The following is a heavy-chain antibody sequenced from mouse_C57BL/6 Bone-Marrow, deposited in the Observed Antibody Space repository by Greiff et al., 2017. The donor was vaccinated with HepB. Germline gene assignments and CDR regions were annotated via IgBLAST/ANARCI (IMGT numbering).Heavy chain of an antibody. D-gene: IGHD2-10*02. CDR2: ISSGSTTI. V-gene: IGHV5-17*02. Sequence: EVKLVESGGGLVQPGGSRKLSCAVSGFTLSSFRIHWVRQAPEKGLEWVAYISSGSTTIYYADTVKGRFTISKDNPRNTLFLQMTSLRSEDTAMYYCAKYGNYVGYAMDYWGQGTSVTVSS. CDR1: GFTLSSFR. CDR3: AKYGNYVGYAMDY. J-gene: IGHJ4*01.